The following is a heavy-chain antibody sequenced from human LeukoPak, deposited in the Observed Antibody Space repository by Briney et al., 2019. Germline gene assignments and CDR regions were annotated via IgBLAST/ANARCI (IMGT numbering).Heavy chain of an antibody. V-gene: IGHV3-23*01. Sequence: GGSLRLSCAASGFTFRSYAMNWVRQAPGKGLEWVSGTSGSGGSTFYADSVKGRFTMSRDNSKDTLYLQMNGLRAEDTAVYYCAKSGGYSYVENFDYWGQGTLVTVSS. CDR2: TSGSGGST. CDR1: GFTFRSYA. J-gene: IGHJ4*02. D-gene: IGHD5-18*01. CDR3: AKSGGYSYVENFDY.